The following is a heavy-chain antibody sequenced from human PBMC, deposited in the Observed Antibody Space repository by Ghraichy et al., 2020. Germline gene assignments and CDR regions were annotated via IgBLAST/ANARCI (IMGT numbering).Heavy chain of an antibody. CDR3: ARDMWELRGYYYGMDV. Sequence: GGSLRLSCAASGFTFSSYSMNWVRQAPGKGLEWVSYISSSSSTIYYADSVKGRFTISRDNAKSSLYLQMNSLRDEDTAVYYCARDMWELRGYYYGMDVWGQGTTVTVSS. CDR1: GFTFSSYS. CDR2: ISSSSSTI. J-gene: IGHJ6*02. D-gene: IGHD1-26*01. V-gene: IGHV3-48*02.